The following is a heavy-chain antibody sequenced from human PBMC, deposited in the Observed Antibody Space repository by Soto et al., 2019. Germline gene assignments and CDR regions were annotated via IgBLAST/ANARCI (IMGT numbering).Heavy chain of an antibody. CDR1: GFTFSSYW. D-gene: IGHD7-27*01. Sequence: GGSLRLSCAASGFTFSSYWMHWVRQAPGKGLVWVSRINSDGSSTSYADSVKGRFTISRDNAKNTLYLQMNSLRAEDTAVYYCASLSPKTGDYAFDIWGQGTMVTVS. CDR3: ASLSPKTGDYAFDI. J-gene: IGHJ3*02. CDR2: INSDGSST. V-gene: IGHV3-74*01.